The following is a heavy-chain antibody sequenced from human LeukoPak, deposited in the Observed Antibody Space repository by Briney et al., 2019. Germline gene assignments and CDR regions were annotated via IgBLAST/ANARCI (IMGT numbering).Heavy chain of an antibody. J-gene: IGHJ3*02. D-gene: IGHD2-21*02. Sequence: ASVKVSCKASGYTFTISGISWVRQAPGQGLEWMGWISAYNGNTNYAQKLQGRVTMTTDTSTSTAYIELSSLRSEDTAVYYCARVNCGGDCYSDRGAFDIWGQGTMVTVSS. CDR1: GYTFTISG. CDR2: ISAYNGNT. CDR3: ARVNCGGDCYSDRGAFDI. V-gene: IGHV1-18*01.